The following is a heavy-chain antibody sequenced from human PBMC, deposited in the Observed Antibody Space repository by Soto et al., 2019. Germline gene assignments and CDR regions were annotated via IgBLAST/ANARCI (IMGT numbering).Heavy chain of an antibody. D-gene: IGHD3-3*01. Sequence: QLQLQESGPGLVKPSETLSLTCTVSGGSISSSSYYWGWIRQPPGKGLEWIGSIYYSGSTYYNPSLKSRVTISVDTSKNQFSLKLSSVTAADTAVYYCARHGSRITIFGVAPGAFDIWGQGTMVTVSS. CDR1: GGSISSSSYY. J-gene: IGHJ3*02. CDR3: ARHGSRITIFGVAPGAFDI. V-gene: IGHV4-39*01. CDR2: IYYSGST.